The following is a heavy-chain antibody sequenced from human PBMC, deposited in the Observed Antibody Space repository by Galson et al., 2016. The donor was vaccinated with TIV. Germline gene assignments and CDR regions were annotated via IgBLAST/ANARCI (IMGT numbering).Heavy chain of an antibody. CDR3: ARSDAVSGYYYHSDY. CDR1: GYTFENYA. Sequence: SVKVSCKASGYTFENYAIQWVRQAPGQRLEWMAWVNVGTGDTRYSQKFQGAVTVTRDTSASTAYMELSSLTSEDTAVYYCARSDAVSGYYYHSDYWGHGTLGTVSS. J-gene: IGHJ4*01. V-gene: IGHV1-3*01. D-gene: IGHD3-22*01. CDR2: VNVGTGDT.